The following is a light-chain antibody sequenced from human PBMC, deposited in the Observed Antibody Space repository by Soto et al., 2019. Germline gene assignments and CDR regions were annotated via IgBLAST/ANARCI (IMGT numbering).Light chain of an antibody. CDR3: QQRSNWPPIT. Sequence: EIVMTQSPATLSVSPGEKATLSCRASQYIGSNLAWYQQKPGQAPRLLIYGASNRATGIPARFSGSGSGTDFTLTISSLEPEDFAVYYCQQRSNWPPITFGQGTRLEIK. J-gene: IGKJ5*01. CDR2: GAS. CDR1: QYIGSN. V-gene: IGKV3-11*01.